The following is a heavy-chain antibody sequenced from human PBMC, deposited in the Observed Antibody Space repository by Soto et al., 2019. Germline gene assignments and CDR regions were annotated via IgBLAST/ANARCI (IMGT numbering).Heavy chain of an antibody. D-gene: IGHD3-22*01. Sequence: SETLSLTCTVSRGYITSGGYSWSWIRQPPGTGLEWIGLFFHTGNTYYNPSLKSRVTMSVDGSKNQFSLKLNSVTAADTAVYYCARDNPYYYDSSGYYPLDSWGQGALVTVSS. CDR2: FFHTGNT. J-gene: IGHJ4*02. CDR1: RGYITSGGYS. V-gene: IGHV4-30-2*01. CDR3: ARDNPYYYDSSGYYPLDS.